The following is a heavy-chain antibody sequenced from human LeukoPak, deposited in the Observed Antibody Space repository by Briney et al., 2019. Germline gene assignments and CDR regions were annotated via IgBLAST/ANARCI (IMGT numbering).Heavy chain of an antibody. Sequence: PSETLSLTCTVSGDSITNYYWSWIRQPAGKGLDYIGRISTSGNTNYNPSLKGRVTMSIDRSKNQFSLNLSSVTAADTAVYYCARNPVSGPNPKFDFWGQGTLVTVSS. D-gene: IGHD3-3*01. V-gene: IGHV4-4*07. CDR1: GDSITNYY. CDR3: ARNPVSGPNPKFDF. J-gene: IGHJ4*02. CDR2: ISTSGNT.